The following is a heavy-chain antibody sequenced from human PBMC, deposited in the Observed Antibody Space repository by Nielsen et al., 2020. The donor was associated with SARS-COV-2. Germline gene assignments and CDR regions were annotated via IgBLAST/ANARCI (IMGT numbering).Heavy chain of an antibody. J-gene: IGHJ4*02. Sequence: GGSLRLSCAASGFTFSDYYMSWIRQAPGKGLEWISYIRSGSTYTNYADSVKGRFTISRDDAKNSLYLQINSLRAEDTAVYYCAREGRDLPLDYWGQGVLVTVSS. CDR2: IRSGSTYT. D-gene: IGHD5-24*01. V-gene: IGHV3-11*05. CDR3: AREGRDLPLDY. CDR1: GFTFSDYY.